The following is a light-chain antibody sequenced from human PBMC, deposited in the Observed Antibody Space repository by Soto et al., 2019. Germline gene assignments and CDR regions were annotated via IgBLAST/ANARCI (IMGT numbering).Light chain of an antibody. CDR3: QQYDSSPLT. J-gene: IGKJ4*01. Sequence: IVLTPSPCTLSLSPGDSATLSCRASQSVSSSFLAWSQQKPGQAPRLLIYGASSRATGIPDRFSGSGSGTDFTLTISRLEPEDGAVYYCQQYDSSPLTFGGGTKVESK. CDR1: QSVSSSF. V-gene: IGKV3-20*01. CDR2: GAS.